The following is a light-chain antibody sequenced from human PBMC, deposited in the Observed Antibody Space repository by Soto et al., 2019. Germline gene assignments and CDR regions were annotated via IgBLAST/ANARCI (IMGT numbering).Light chain of an antibody. V-gene: IGKV3-15*01. CDR2: DIS. CDR1: HSVSSN. J-gene: IGKJ5*01. Sequence: EIGMTQSPDTLSVSPGERATLSCRASHSVSSNLAWYQQKPGQGPRLLIYDISTRATGIAARFSGSGSGTEFTLTISSLQSEDFAIYYCQQYNNWPPITFGQGTRLEI. CDR3: QQYNNWPPIT.